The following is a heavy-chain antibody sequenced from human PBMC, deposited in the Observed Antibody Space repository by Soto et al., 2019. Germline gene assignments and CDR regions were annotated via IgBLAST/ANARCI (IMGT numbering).Heavy chain of an antibody. D-gene: IGHD3-10*01. CDR1: GGSISSGGYY. CDR2: IYSSAYT. J-gene: IGHJ4*02. Sequence: QVQLQESGPGLVKPSQTLSLTCTVSGGSISSGGYYWSWIRQHPGKGLEWIGYIYSSAYTYYNTSLKSRVTMSVGMSKNQFSLKLSSVPAADTAVYYCARGRRFGDNGSGIDYWGQGTLVTVSS. V-gene: IGHV4-31*03. CDR3: ARGRRFGDNGSGIDY.